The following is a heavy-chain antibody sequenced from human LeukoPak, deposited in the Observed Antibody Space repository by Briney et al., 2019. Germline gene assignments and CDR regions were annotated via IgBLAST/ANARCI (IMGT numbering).Heavy chain of an antibody. Sequence: PSETLSLTCTVSGGSISRDYWSWIRQPPGKGLEWIGYIYYTGSTNYNPSLKSRVTISVDTSKNQFSLKLSSVTAADTAVYYCARHGRGYNYGYGAFDIWGQGTMVTVSS. CDR3: ARHGRGYNYGYGAFDI. CDR1: GGSISRDY. V-gene: IGHV4-59*08. J-gene: IGHJ3*02. CDR2: IYYTGST. D-gene: IGHD5-18*01.